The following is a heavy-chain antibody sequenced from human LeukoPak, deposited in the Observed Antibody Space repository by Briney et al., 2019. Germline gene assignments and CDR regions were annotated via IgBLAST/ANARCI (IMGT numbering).Heavy chain of an antibody. CDR1: GFTFSSHW. CDR2: INSDGSSI. Sequence: PGGSLRLSCAAYGFTFSSHWMHWVRQAPGKGLVWVARINSDGSSISYAESVKGRFTISRDNSKNTLYLQMNSLRAEDTAVYYCARGSGSFSGGFDYWGQGTLVTVSS. V-gene: IGHV3-74*01. CDR3: ARGSGSFSGGFDY. J-gene: IGHJ4*02. D-gene: IGHD1-26*01.